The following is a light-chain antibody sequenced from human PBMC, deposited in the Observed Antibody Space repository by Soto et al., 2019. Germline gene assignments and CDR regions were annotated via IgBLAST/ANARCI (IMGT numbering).Light chain of an antibody. CDR2: EVR. CDR3: SSYARTSVL. J-gene: IGLJ3*02. Sequence: QSALTQPASVSGSPGQSITISCTGTSSDIGAYNYVSWYQQHPGKAPKLIIFEVRYRPSGVSNRFSGSKSGNTASLIISGLQAEDEADYYCSSYARTSVLFGGGTKVTVL. V-gene: IGLV2-14*01. CDR1: SSDIGAYNY.